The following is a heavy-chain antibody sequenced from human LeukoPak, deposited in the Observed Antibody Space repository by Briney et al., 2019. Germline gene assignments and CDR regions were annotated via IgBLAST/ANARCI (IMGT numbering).Heavy chain of an antibody. CDR1: GGSLSSSSYY. J-gene: IGHJ5*02. Sequence: SETLSLTCTVSGGSLSSSSYYWGWIRQPPGKGLESIGSIYYSGSTYYNPSLKSRVTISVDTSKNQFSLKLSSVTAADTAVYYCAQITIFGVVSPKFDPWGQGTLVTVSS. CDR3: AQITIFGVVSPKFDP. D-gene: IGHD3-3*01. V-gene: IGHV4-39*07. CDR2: IYYSGST.